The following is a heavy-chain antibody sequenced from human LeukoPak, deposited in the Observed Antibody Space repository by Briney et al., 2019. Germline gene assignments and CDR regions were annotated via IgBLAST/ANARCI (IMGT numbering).Heavy chain of an antibody. J-gene: IGHJ3*02. CDR1: GFAFSSYS. D-gene: IGHD3-22*01. CDR3: ARPSSGLYPRNAFDI. Sequence: GGSLRLSCAASGFAFSSYSMNWVRQAPGKGLEWVSYISSSSSTIYYADSVKGRFTISRDNAKNSLYLQMNSLRAEDTAVYYCARPSSGLYPRNAFDIWGQGTMVTVSS. V-gene: IGHV3-48*04. CDR2: ISSSSSTI.